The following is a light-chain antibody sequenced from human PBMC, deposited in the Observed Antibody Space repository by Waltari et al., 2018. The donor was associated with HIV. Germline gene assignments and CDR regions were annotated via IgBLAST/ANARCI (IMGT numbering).Light chain of an antibody. CDR2: KDS. CDR1: PLAKQY. Sequence: SYELPQPPSVSVSPGQPARITCSGDPLAKQYAYVYQQKPGQAPVSVIYKDSERPSRIPERFSGSSSGTTVTLTISGVQAEDEADYYCQSADSSGSNFVFGTGTKVTVL. V-gene: IGLV3-25*03. CDR3: QSADSSGSNFV. J-gene: IGLJ1*01.